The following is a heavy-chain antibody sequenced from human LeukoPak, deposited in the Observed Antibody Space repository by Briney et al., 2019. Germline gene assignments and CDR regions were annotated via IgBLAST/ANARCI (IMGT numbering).Heavy chain of an antibody. CDR3: ARGYGDFRVEGRYFHS. D-gene: IGHD4-17*01. Sequence: PSETLSLTCTVSDGSITNYDWSWVRQPPGKGLEFIGHVHYSGAADYNPSLKSRVTISIDTSKKHFFLKLKSVTAADTAVYYCARGYGDFRVEGRYFHSWGQGTLVTVSS. V-gene: IGHV4-59*01. CDR2: VHYSGAA. J-gene: IGHJ4*02. CDR1: DGSITNYD.